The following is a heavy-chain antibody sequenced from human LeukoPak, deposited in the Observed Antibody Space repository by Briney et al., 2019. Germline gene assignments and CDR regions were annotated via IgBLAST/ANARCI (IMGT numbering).Heavy chain of an antibody. V-gene: IGHV4-30-4*08. D-gene: IGHD5-18*01. Sequence: PSQTLSLTCTVSGGSISSGDYYWSWIRQPPGKGLEWIGYIYYSGSTYYNPSLKSRVTISVDTSKNQFSLKLSSVTAADTAVYYCARYRRDTAMVLNAFDIWGQGTMVTVSS. CDR1: GGSISSGDYY. J-gene: IGHJ3*02. CDR2: IYYSGST. CDR3: ARYRRDTAMVLNAFDI.